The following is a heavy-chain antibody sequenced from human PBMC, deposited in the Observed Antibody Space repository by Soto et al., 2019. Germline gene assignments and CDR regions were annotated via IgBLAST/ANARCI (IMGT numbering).Heavy chain of an antibody. CDR1: GYTFTSYA. D-gene: IGHD5-12*01. CDR3: ARDRGLHPRYYYYGMDV. J-gene: IGHJ6*02. Sequence: ASVKVSCKASGYTFTSYAMHWVRQAPGQRLEWMGWINAGNGNTKYSQKFQGRVTITRDTSASTAYMELSSLRSEDTAVYYCARDRGLHPRYYYYGMDVWGQGTKVTVSS. V-gene: IGHV1-3*01. CDR2: INAGNGNT.